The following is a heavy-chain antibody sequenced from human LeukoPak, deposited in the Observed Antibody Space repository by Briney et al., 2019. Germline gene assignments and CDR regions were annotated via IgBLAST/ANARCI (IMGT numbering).Heavy chain of an antibody. J-gene: IGHJ5*02. CDR2: IYYSGNT. CDR1: GGSISSSSYY. V-gene: IGHV4-39*01. D-gene: IGHD6-13*01. Sequence: SETLSLTCTVSGGSISSSSYYWGWIRQPPGKGLEWIGSIYYSGNTYYNPSLKSRVTVSVDTSKNQFSLKLNSVTAADTAVYYCARLPSSSWLNWFDPRGQGTLVTVSS. CDR3: ARLPSSSWLNWFDP.